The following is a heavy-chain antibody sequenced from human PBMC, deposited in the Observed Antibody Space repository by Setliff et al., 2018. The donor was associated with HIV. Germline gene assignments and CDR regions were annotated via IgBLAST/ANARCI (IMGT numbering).Heavy chain of an antibody. D-gene: IGHD3-10*01. V-gene: IGHV4-59*08. Sequence: SETLSLTSTVSGGSITSYYWNWIRQSPGKGLEWIGYIFDSGTTKYNPSVTSRVTISVDASKNQFLLQLISVTAADTAVYYCARQGGYNSPLMVWGQGKLVTVSS. J-gene: IGHJ4*02. CDR3: ARQGGYNSPLMV. CDR2: IFDSGTT. CDR1: GGSITSYY.